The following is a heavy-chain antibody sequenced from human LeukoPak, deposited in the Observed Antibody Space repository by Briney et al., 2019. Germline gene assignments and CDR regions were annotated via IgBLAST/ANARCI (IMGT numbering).Heavy chain of an antibody. CDR1: GGSISSYY. Sequence: SETLSLTCTVSGGSISSYYWSWIRQPPRKGLEWIGYIHYTGSTNYNPSLKSRVTVSVDTSKNQFSLKLSSVTAADTAVYYCARVEEGYGSGRRENYYYYYMDVWGKGTTVTISS. CDR3: ARVEEGYGSGRRENYYYYYMDV. CDR2: IHYTGST. J-gene: IGHJ6*03. D-gene: IGHD3-10*01. V-gene: IGHV4-59*01.